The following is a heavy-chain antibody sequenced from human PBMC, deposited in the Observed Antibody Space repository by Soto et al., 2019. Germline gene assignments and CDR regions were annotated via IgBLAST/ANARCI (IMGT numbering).Heavy chain of an antibody. D-gene: IGHD3-3*01. V-gene: IGHV4-34*01. Sequence: KPSETLSLTCAVYGGSFSCYYWIWIRQPPGKGLEWIGEINHSGSTNYNPSLKSRVTISVDTSKNQFSLKLSSVTAADTAVYYCARGAPTYYDFWSGYYYGMDVWGQGTTVTVSS. CDR2: INHSGST. CDR3: ARGAPTYYDFWSGYYYGMDV. CDR1: GGSFSCYY. J-gene: IGHJ6*02.